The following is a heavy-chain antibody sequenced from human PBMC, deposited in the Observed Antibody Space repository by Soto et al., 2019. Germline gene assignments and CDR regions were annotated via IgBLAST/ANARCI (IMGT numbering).Heavy chain of an antibody. CDR3: ARDSTYYYDSSGGGMDV. J-gene: IGHJ6*02. CDR2: ISDDGSNK. CDR1: GFTFSSYA. Sequence: QVQMVESGGGVVQPGRSLRLSCAASGFTFSSYAMHWVRQAPGKGLEWVAVISDDGSNKYYADSVKGRFTISRDNSMNTLYLQMNSLRAEDTAVYYCARDSTYYYDSSGGGMDVWGQGTTVTVSS. D-gene: IGHD3-22*01. V-gene: IGHV3-30-3*01.